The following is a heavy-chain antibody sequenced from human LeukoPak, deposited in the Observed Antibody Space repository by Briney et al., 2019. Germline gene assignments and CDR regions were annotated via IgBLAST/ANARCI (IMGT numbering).Heavy chain of an antibody. CDR1: GFTFISYS. D-gene: IGHD3-22*01. CDR2: ISSGSIYT. CDR3: ARVGYYDSSGYYYYFDY. J-gene: IGHJ4*02. V-gene: IGHV3-21*01. Sequence: KPGGSLRLSCAASGFTFISYSMNWVRQAPGKGLEWVSSISSGSIYTYYADSVKGRFTISRDNAKNSLYLQMYSLRAEETAVYYCARVGYYDSSGYYYYFDYWGQGILVTVSS.